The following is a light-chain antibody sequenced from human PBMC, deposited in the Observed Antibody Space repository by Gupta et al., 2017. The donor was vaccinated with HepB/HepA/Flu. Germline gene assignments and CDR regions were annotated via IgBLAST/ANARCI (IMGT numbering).Light chain of an antibody. CDR2: DVS. V-gene: IGLV2-14*03. CDR1: SSDVGGYNY. J-gene: IGLJ2*01. CDR3: SSYTSSSRV. Sequence: QSALTPPASVSGSPGPSITISCTGTSSDVGGYNYVSWYQQHPGKAPKLMSYDVSNRPSGVSNRCSGSKSGNTASLTISGLQAEDEADYYCSSYTSSSRVFGGGTKLTVL.